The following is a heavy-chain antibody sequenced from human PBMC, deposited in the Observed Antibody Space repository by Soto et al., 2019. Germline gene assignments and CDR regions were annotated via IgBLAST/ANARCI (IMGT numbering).Heavy chain of an antibody. Sequence: LRLSCAASGFTFTRYSMNWVRQAPGKGLEWVSSISSTTNYIYYGDSMKGRFTISRDNAKNSLYLEMNSLRAEDTAVYYCARESEDLTSNFDYWGQGTLVTISS. CDR1: GFTFTRYS. CDR2: ISSTTNYI. CDR3: ARESEDLTSNFDY. V-gene: IGHV3-21*06. J-gene: IGHJ4*02.